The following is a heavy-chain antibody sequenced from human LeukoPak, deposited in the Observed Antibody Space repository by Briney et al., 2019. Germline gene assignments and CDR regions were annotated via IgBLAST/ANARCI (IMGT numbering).Heavy chain of an antibody. D-gene: IGHD6-13*01. Sequence: GGSLSGSCAASGFPCSSHRMNGVGQAAGKGLDWGSSLSISNSSIYYADSVKGRFTIPRDNANNSVYLQMNSLSAEDTAVYYCARLSERSSWSHPRYYYYGMDVWGKGTTVTVSS. CDR2: LSISNSSI. V-gene: IGHV3-21*01. CDR1: GFPCSSHR. J-gene: IGHJ6*04. CDR3: ARLSERSSWSHPRYYYYGMDV.